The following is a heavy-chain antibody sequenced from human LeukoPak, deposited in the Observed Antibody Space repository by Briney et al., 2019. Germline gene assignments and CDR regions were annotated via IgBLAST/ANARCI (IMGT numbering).Heavy chain of an antibody. Sequence: SETLSLTCIVSDYSLSRCSLYWGWLRQPPGKGVEWLGSLWYTGRTDYSPSLKSRVNMSIDTSKRLFSVRLSSVTAADTAVYFCARQNWLPYFYYWGRGALVTVS. J-gene: IGHJ4*02. CDR3: ARQNWLPYFYY. D-gene: IGHD5-18*01. CDR1: DYSLSRCSLY. V-gene: IGHV4-39*07. CDR2: LWYTGRT.